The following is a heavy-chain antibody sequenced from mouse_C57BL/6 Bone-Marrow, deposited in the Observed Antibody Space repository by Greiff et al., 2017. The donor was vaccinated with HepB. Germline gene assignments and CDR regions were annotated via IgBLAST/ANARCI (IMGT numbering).Heavy chain of an antibody. CDR2: IYPGSGST. D-gene: IGHD1-1*01. J-gene: IGHJ2*01. CDR3: ARWYYGSSYVGYFDY. CDR1: GYTFTSYW. V-gene: IGHV1-55*01. Sequence: VKLQQPGAELVKPGASVKMSCKASGYTFTSYWITWVKQRPGQGLEWIGDIYPGSGSTNYNEKFKSKATLTVDTSSSTAYMQLSSLTSEDSAVYYCARWYYGSSYVGYFDYWGQGTTLTVSS.